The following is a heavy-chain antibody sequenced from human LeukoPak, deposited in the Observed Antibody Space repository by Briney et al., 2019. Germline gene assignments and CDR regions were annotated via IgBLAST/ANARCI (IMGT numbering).Heavy chain of an antibody. D-gene: IGHD2-21*02. Sequence: ASVKVSCKASGYTFTGNHMHWVRQAPGQGLEWMGWIYPNSGGTNYAQKFQGRVIMTRDTSISTAYMELSRLGSDDTAVYYCARGGSTDSIHACGGNCYFLDYWGQGTLVTVSS. CDR1: GYTFTGNH. CDR3: ARGGSTDSIHACGGNCYFLDY. V-gene: IGHV1-2*02. J-gene: IGHJ4*02. CDR2: IYPNSGGT.